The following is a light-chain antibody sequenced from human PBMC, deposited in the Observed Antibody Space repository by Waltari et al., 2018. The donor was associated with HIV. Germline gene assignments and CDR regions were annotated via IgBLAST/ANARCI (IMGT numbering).Light chain of an antibody. CDR1: QTSSNN. V-gene: IGKV3-15*01. J-gene: IGKJ1*01. Sequence: EIVMTQSPATLSVSPGGKATLPCRASQTSSNNIAWFQQKPGQAPRLLIYGASSRATGIPASFSGSGSGTNFTLTINSLQSEHFAVYYCQQYNNWPRTFGQGTKVEI. CDR3: QQYNNWPRT. CDR2: GAS.